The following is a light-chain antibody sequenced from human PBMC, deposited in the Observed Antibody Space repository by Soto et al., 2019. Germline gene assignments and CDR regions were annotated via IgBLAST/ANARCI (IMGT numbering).Light chain of an antibody. CDR3: QQYDNSPLT. CDR2: GAS. Sequence: EIVLTQSPGTLSLSPGERATLSCRASQPISSHNYLALYQQKPGQAPRVLIYGASRRATGISDRFSGSGSGTDFTLTISRLEPEDFAVYYCQQYDNSPLTFGGGTKVEIK. J-gene: IGKJ4*01. V-gene: IGKV3-20*01. CDR1: QPISSHNY.